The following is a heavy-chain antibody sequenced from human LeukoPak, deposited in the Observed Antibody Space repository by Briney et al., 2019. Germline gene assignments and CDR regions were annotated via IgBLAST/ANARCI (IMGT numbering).Heavy chain of an antibody. CDR1: GGTFSSYA. D-gene: IGHD6-13*01. J-gene: IGHJ6*02. CDR2: INPIFGTA. Sequence: SSVKVSCKASGGTFSSYAISWVRQAPGQGLEWMGGINPIFGTANYAQKFQGRVTITADESTSTAYMELSSLRSEDTAVYYCARLAAAGIVPYYYGMDVWGQGTTVTVSS. V-gene: IGHV1-69*13. CDR3: ARLAAAGIVPYYYGMDV.